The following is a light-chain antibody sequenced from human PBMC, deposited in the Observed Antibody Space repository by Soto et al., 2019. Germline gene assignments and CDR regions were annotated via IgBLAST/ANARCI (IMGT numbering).Light chain of an antibody. CDR1: QGVSSN. CDR3: QQYNNWPPWT. V-gene: IGKV3-15*01. Sequence: ETVMTQSPATLSVSPGERATLSCRASQGVSSNLAWYQQKPGQAPRLLIYGASTRATGIPARFSGSGSGTEFTLTISSLQSEDFAVYYCQQYNNWPPWTFGQGTKVDI. CDR2: GAS. J-gene: IGKJ1*01.